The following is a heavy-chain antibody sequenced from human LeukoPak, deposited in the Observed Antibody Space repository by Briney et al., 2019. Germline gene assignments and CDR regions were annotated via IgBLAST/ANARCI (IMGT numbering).Heavy chain of an antibody. V-gene: IGHV5-51*01. CDR1: GYSFTSYW. CDR3: ARIMYYYDSSGYLHFDI. D-gene: IGHD3-22*01. CDR2: IYPGDSDT. J-gene: IGHJ3*02. Sequence: GESLKISCKGPGYSFTSYWIGWVRQMPGKGLEWMGIIYPGDSDTRYSPSFQGQVTISADKSISTAYLQWSSLKASDTAMYYCARIMYYYDSSGYLHFDIWGQGTMVTVSS.